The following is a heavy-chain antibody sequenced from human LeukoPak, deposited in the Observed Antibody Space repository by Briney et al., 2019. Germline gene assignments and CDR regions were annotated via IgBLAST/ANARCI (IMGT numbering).Heavy chain of an antibody. CDR2: ISYDGGNT. CDR3: AKDGEVVVTATPDY. D-gene: IGHD2-15*01. J-gene: IGHJ4*02. Sequence: GRSLRLSCAASGFTFSSNAIHWVRQAPGKGLEWVAEISYDGGNTYYADSVKGRFTISRDNSKNTLYLQMNSLRAEDTAVYYCAKDGEVVVTATPDYWGQGTLVTVSS. V-gene: IGHV3-30-3*01. CDR1: GFTFSSNA.